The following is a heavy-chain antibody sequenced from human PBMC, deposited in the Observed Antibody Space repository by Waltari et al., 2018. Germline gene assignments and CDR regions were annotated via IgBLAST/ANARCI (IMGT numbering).Heavy chain of an antibody. V-gene: IGHV4-61*02. CDR1: GGPISSGSNS. CDR2: IYTSGST. CDR3: AREAHPVRAAAGTFDY. J-gene: IGHJ4*02. D-gene: IGHD6-13*01. Sequence: QVQLQESGPGLVKPSQTLSLTCTVSGGPISSGSNSWRWLRQPAGKGLEWIGRIYTSGSTNYNPSLKSRVTISVDTSKNQFSLKLSSVTAADTAVYYCAREAHPVRAAAGTFDYWGQGTLVTVSS.